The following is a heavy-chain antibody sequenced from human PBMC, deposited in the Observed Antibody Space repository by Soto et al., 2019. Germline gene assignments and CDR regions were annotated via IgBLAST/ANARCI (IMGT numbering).Heavy chain of an antibody. Sequence: QMQLVQSGPEVKKPGTSVKVSCKASGFTFTSSAVQWVRQARGQRLEWIGWIGVGSGNTNYAQKFQERVTITRDMSTSTAYMELSSLRSEDTAVYYCAADHLLGRNAFDIWGQGTMVTVSS. CDR3: AADHLLGRNAFDI. V-gene: IGHV1-58*01. CDR1: GFTFTSSA. J-gene: IGHJ3*02. D-gene: IGHD3-16*01. CDR2: IGVGSGNT.